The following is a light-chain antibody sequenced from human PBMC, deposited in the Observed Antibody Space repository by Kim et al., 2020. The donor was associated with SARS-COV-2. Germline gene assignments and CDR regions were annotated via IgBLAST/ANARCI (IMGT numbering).Light chain of an antibody. Sequence: EIVLTQSPGTLSLSPGERATLSCRASQSVSSSYLAWYQQKPSQSPRLLIYGASSRATGIPDRFSGSGSGTDFTLTISRLEPEDFAVYFCQQYGSSPLTFGGGTKGDIK. CDR3: QQYGSSPLT. CDR1: QSVSSSY. V-gene: IGKV3-20*01. J-gene: IGKJ4*01. CDR2: GAS.